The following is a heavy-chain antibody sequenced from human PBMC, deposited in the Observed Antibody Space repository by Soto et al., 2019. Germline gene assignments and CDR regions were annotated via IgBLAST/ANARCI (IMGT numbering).Heavy chain of an antibody. J-gene: IGHJ4*02. CDR3: AKDIRRPCSHFDC. CDR2: ISPDGGNV. Sequence: PGGSLRLSCAASGFTFRDYYMTWLRQAPGKGLEWVSYISPDGGNVYYADSVKGRFTISRDNAKNSLYLQMNNLGAENTAFSSCAKDIRRPCSHFDCWCQGP. CDR1: GFTFRDYY. V-gene: IGHV3-11*01. D-gene: IGHD1-20*01.